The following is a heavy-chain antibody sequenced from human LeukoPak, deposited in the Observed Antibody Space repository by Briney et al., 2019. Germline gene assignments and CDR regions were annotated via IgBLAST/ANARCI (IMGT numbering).Heavy chain of an antibody. CDR1: GGSISSGSYH. CDR3: ARTGNTAVPPYFDY. D-gene: IGHD3-10*01. Sequence: SETLSLTCTVSGGSISSGSYHWGWIRQPPGKGLEWIGSIYYSGTTYYNPSLKSRVTISVDTSKNQFSLKLSSVAAADTAVYYCARTGNTAVPPYFDYWGQGALVTVSS. V-gene: IGHV4-39*01. CDR2: IYYSGTT. J-gene: IGHJ4*02.